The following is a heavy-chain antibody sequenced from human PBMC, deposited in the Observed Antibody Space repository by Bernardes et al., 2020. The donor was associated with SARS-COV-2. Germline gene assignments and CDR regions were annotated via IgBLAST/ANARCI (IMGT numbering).Heavy chain of an antibody. CDR1: GGSISSSNYY. V-gene: IGHV4-39*01. J-gene: IGHJ6*02. CDR2: IYSTGSS. D-gene: IGHD2-21*02. Sequence: SETLSLTCTVSGGSISSSNYYWGWIRQPPGKGLEWIGSIYSTGSSYYNPSLQSRVIESLDTSKNQFSLRPNFVTATDTSVYYCAGSSCGIDCYIGVLRSWDYGMDVEGQGTTVTSSS. CDR3: AGSSCGIDCYIGVLRSWDYGMDV.